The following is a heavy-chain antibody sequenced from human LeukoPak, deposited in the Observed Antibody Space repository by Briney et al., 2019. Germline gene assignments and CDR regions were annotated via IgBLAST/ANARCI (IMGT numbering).Heavy chain of an antibody. V-gene: IGHV4-34*01. CDR1: GGSFSGYY. Sequence: SETLSLTCAVYGGSFSGYYWSWIRQPPGKGLEWIGEINHSGSTNYNPSLKSRVTISVDTSKNQFSLKLSSVTAADPAVYYCGRRRISRGYSYGRPYYFYGMDVWGQGTTVTVTS. CDR3: GRRRISRGYSYGRPYYFYGMDV. CDR2: INHSGST. J-gene: IGHJ6*02. D-gene: IGHD5-18*01.